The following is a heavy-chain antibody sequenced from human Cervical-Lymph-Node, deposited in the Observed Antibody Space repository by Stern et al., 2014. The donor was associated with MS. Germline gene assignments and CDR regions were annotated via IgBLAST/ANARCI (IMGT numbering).Heavy chain of an antibody. CDR3: AKGGGLDHWGYYGMDV. V-gene: IGHV3-30*18. Sequence: VQLVESGGGVVQPGRSLRLSCAASGFTFSSCGMHWVRQAPGKGLEWVAGISYDGSNKYYPDSVKGRFTISRDNSKNTLYLQMNSLRAEDTAVYYCAKGGGLDHWGYYGMDVWGQGTTVTVSS. D-gene: IGHD2-15*01. CDR1: GFTFSSCG. CDR2: ISYDGSNK. J-gene: IGHJ6*02.